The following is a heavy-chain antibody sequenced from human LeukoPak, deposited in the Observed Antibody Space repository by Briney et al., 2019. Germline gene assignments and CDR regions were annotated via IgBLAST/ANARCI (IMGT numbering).Heavy chain of an antibody. J-gene: IGHJ3*02. D-gene: IGHD3-16*01. V-gene: IGHV5-10-1*01. CDR3: AKRLGADAFDI. CDR2: VDPRDSYT. Sequence: GESLKISCQGSGYSFTNYWISWVRQMPGEGLEWMGRVDPRDSYTNYSPSFQGHVTISADKSISTAYLQWSSLKASDTAMYYCAKRLGADAFDIWGQGTMVTVSS. CDR1: GYSFTNYW.